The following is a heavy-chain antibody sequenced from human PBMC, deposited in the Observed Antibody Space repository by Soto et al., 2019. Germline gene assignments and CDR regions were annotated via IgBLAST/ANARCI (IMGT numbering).Heavy chain of an antibody. CDR1: RFPFISYG. D-gene: IGHD6-6*01. J-gene: IGHJ4*02. CDR2: ISYDGVNK. Sequence: GGSLRLSCAASRFPFISYGMHWVRQAPGKGLEWVAIISYDGVNKYYADSVKGRFTISRDNSKNTVYLQMNSLRPEDTAVYFCAKGSLSIAGLLDYWGQGTLVTVSS. V-gene: IGHV3-30*18. CDR3: AKGSLSIAGLLDY.